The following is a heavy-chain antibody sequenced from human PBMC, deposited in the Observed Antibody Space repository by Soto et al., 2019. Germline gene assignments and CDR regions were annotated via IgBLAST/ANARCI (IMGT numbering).Heavy chain of an antibody. D-gene: IGHD3-16*01. CDR2: ISRRGDSR. Sequence: PGGSLRLSCVASGFTFNKYALAWVRQAPGQGRVWVSEISRRGDSRYDADYVKGRYTISRHNSNEPLSVQVTSRRSEDTAVYYCAKTPGVITVITSFDHWGQGTPVTVCS. J-gene: IGHJ4*02. CDR1: GFTFNKYA. CDR3: AKTPGVITVITSFDH. V-gene: IGHV3-23*01.